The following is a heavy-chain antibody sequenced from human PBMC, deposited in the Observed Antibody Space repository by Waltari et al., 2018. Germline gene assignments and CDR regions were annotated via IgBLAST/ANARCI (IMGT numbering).Heavy chain of an antibody. D-gene: IGHD1-26*01. CDR2: IYHSGST. CDR3: ARQGAGVGATSLDY. J-gene: IGHJ4*02. Sequence: QVQLQESGPGLVKPSETLSLTCAVSGYSISRGYYWGWIRQPPGKGLEWIGSIYHSGSTYYNPSLKSRVTISVDTSKNQFSLKLSSVTAADTAVYYCARQGAGVGATSLDYWGQGTLVTVSS. V-gene: IGHV4-38-2*01. CDR1: GYSISRGYY.